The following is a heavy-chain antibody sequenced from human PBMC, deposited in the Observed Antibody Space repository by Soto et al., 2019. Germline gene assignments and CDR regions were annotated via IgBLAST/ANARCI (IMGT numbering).Heavy chain of an antibody. CDR1: GFTFSDYY. D-gene: IGHD6-19*01. CDR3: WRVYSSGWLYYFDY. V-gene: IGHV3-11*01. J-gene: IGHJ4*02. Sequence: QVQLVESGGGLVKPGGSLRLSCAASGFTFSDYYMSWIRQAPGKGLEWVSYISSSGSTIYYADSVKGRFTISRDNAKSSLYLQMNSLGAEDTAVYYCWRVYSSGWLYYFDYWGQGTLVTVSS. CDR2: ISSSGSTI.